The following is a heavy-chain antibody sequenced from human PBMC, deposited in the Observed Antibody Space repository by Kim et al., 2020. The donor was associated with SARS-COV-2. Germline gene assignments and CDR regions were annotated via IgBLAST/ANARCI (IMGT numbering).Heavy chain of an antibody. V-gene: IGHV1-3*01. CDR3: ARGGPFSGSGSPFDF. Sequence: SEKFYARLTITRDTSASASYLELSSLTSEDTAVYYCARGGPFSGSGSPFDFWGQGTLVTVSS. D-gene: IGHD3-10*01. J-gene: IGHJ4*02.